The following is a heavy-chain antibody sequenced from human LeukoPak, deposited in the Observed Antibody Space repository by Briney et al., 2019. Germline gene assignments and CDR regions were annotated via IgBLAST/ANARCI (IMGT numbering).Heavy chain of an antibody. J-gene: IGHJ6*02. CDR3: ARGGSGYGDYYYFYGLDV. V-gene: IGHV3-48*02. CDR1: GFTLSNYG. D-gene: IGHD3-22*01. Sequence: GGSLRLSCAASGFTLSNYGMNWVRQAPGKGLEWVSYISSSRSTTYYADSVKGRFTISRDSAKDSLDLQMNSLRDGDTAVYYCARGGSGYGDYYYFYGLDVWGQGTTVTVSS. CDR2: ISSSRSTT.